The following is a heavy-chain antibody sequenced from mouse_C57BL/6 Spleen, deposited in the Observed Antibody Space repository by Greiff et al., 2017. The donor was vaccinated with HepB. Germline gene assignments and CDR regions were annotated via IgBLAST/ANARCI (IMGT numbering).Heavy chain of an antibody. D-gene: IGHD2-1*01. CDR2: INPSSGYT. J-gene: IGHJ4*01. CDR1: GYTFTSYT. CDR3: ANYGNYGAMDY. Sequence: QVQLQQSGAELARPGASVKMSCKASGYTFTSYTMHWVKQRPGQGLEWIGYINPSSGYTKYNQKFKDKATLTADKSSSTAYMQLSNLTSEDSAVYYCANYGNYGAMDYWGQGTSVTVSS. V-gene: IGHV1-4*01.